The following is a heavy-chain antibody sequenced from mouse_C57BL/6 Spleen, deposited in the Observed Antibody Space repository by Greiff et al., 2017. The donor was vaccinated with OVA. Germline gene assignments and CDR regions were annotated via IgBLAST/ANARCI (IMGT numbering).Heavy chain of an antibody. D-gene: IGHD2-4*01. CDR1: GYTFTDYY. J-gene: IGHJ4*01. Sequence: EVQLQQSGPELVKPGASVKISCKASGYTFTDYYMNWVKQSHGKSLEWIGDINPNNGGTSYNQKFKGKATLTVDKSSSTAYMELRSLTSEDSAVYYCASDYDGYAMDYWGQGTSVTVSS. V-gene: IGHV1-26*01. CDR3: ASDYDGYAMDY. CDR2: INPNNGGT.